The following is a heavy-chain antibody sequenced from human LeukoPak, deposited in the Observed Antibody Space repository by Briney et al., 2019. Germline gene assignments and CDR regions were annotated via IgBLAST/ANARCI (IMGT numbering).Heavy chain of an antibody. J-gene: IGHJ4*02. Sequence: ASVKVSCKASEYTFTSYSTHWVRQAPGQGVEWMGMINPSGDSTKYAQKFQGRVIMTRDTSTSTVYMELSSLRSEDTAVYYCARDVVVVGTTPGYWGQGTLVIVSS. CDR2: INPSGDST. CDR1: EYTFTSYS. D-gene: IGHD2-15*01. V-gene: IGHV1-46*01. CDR3: ARDVVVVGTTPGY.